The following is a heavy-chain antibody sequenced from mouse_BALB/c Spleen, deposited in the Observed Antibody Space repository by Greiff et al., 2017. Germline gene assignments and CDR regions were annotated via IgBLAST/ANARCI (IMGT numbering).Heavy chain of an antibody. J-gene: IGHJ4*01. V-gene: IGHV1S81*02. D-gene: IGHD1-1*01. CDR1: GYTFTSYY. Sequence: QVQLQQPGAELVKPGASVKLSCKASGYTFTSYYMYWVKQRPGQGLEWIGGINPSNGGTNFNEKFKSKATLTVDKASSTAYMLLSSLTSEDSAVYYCTRPSEYYGRSYDAMDYWGQGTSVTVSS. CDR2: INPSNGGT. CDR3: TRPSEYYGRSYDAMDY.